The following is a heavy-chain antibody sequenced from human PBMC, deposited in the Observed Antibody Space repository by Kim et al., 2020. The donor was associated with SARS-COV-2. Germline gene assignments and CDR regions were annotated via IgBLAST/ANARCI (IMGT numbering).Heavy chain of an antibody. Sequence: GFEFGYWSMSWVRQAPGKGLEWVSYIGNHGSGIYYADSVKGRFTISRDTAKNEVFLQMTSLRVEDTAVYYCARDGRVSGLFDYWGQGTLAT. D-gene: IGHD1-26*01. CDR1: GFEFGYWS. J-gene: IGHJ4*02. CDR2: IGNHGSGI. CDR3: ARDGRVSGLFDY. V-gene: IGHV3-48*04.